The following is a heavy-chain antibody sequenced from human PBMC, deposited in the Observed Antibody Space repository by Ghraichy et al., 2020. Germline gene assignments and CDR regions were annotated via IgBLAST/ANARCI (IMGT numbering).Heavy chain of an antibody. D-gene: IGHD2-2*02. CDR2: IIPDFGTI. CDR1: GGTFSTYV. CDR3: ARGFCSSVSCDMRDWFDP. J-gene: IGHJ5*02. Sequence: SVKVSCKAVGGTFSTYVITWMRQAPGQGLEWMGGIIPDFGTISYAQKFQGRVTITADKSTNTGYMELSSLRFEDTAVYYCARGFCSSVSCDMRDWFDPWGEGTLVTVSS. V-gene: IGHV1-69*06.